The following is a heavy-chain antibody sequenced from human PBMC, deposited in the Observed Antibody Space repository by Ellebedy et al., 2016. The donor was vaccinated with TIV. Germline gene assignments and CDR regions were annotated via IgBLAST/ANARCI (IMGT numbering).Heavy chain of an antibody. D-gene: IGHD6-19*01. Sequence: ASVKVSCXASGYTFTSYYMHWVRQAPGQGLEWMGIINPSGGSTSYAQKFQGRVTMTRDTSTSTVYMELSSLRSEDTAVYYCARELKAVAGNHHYYGMDVWGQGTTVTVSS. CDR2: INPSGGST. J-gene: IGHJ6*02. V-gene: IGHV1-46*01. CDR3: ARELKAVAGNHHYYGMDV. CDR1: GYTFTSYY.